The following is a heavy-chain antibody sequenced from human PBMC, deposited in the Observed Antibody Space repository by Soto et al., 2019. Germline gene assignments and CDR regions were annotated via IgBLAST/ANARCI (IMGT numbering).Heavy chain of an antibody. CDR1: AGSISTYF. J-gene: IGHJ3*02. CDR3: ARGRGGTYDAFDI. CDR2: IYYSGTT. Sequence: SVTLSLTCTVSAGSISTYFWSWIRQPPGKGLEWIGYIYYSGTTNYNPSLKSRVTILLDTSKNQFSLRLSSVTAADTAVYYCARGRGGTYDAFDIWGQGTLVTVSS. V-gene: IGHV4-59*01. D-gene: IGHD1-26*01.